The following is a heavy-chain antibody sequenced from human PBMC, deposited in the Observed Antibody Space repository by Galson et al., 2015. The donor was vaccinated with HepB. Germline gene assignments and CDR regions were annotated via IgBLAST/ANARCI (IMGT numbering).Heavy chain of an antibody. D-gene: IGHD3-22*01. CDR1: GFSFSSYS. CDR3: ARVGYSDSSGYVENWFDP. V-gene: IGHV3-21*01. Sequence: SLRLSCAASGFSFSSYSMNWVRQAPGKGLEWVSSISSSSSYIYYADSVKGRFTISRDNAKNSLCLQMNSLRAEDTAVYYCARVGYSDSSGYVENWFDPWGQGTLVTVSS. CDR2: ISSSSSYI. J-gene: IGHJ5*01.